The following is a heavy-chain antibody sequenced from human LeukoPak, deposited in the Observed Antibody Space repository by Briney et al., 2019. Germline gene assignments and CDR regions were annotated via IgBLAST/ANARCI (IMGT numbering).Heavy chain of an antibody. CDR3: ARQTGSGLFILP. Sequence: SETLSLTCTVSGVSIRSINSYWGWIRQPPGKGLEWIGSIYYSGNTYYNASRKSQVSISIDTSKNQFSLKLTSVTAADTAVYYCARQTGSGLFILPGGQGTLVTVSS. CDR1: GVSIRSINSY. CDR2: IYYSGNT. D-gene: IGHD3/OR15-3a*01. V-gene: IGHV4-39*01. J-gene: IGHJ4*02.